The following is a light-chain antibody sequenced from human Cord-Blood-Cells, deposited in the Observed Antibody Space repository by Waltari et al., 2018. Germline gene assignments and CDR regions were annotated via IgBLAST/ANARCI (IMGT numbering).Light chain of an antibody. J-gene: IGLJ3*02. CDR2: DVS. CDR1: SSDVAGYNY. CDR3: CSYAGSYTLV. Sequence: QSALTQPRSVSGSPGQSVTISCTGTSSDVAGYNYVPWYQQHPGKAPKLMIYDVSKRPSGVPDRFSGSKSGNTASLTISGLQAEDEADYYCCSYAGSYTLVFGGGTKLTVL. V-gene: IGLV2-11*01.